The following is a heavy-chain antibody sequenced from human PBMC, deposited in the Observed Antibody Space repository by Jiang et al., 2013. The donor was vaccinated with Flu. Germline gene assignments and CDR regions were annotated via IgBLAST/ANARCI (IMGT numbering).Heavy chain of an antibody. CDR1: GGSITSTNSY. J-gene: IGHJ5*02. CDR3: ARGGSVAGNNWFDP. CDR2: VSTSGST. D-gene: IGHD6-19*01. Sequence: GLVKPSQTLSLTCTVSGGSITSTNSYWNYVRQPAGKGLEWIGRVSTSGSTYYNPSLKSRVAISVDTSKNQFSLKLSSVTAADTAVYYCARGGSVAGNNWFDPWGQGTLVTVSS. V-gene: IGHV4-61*02.